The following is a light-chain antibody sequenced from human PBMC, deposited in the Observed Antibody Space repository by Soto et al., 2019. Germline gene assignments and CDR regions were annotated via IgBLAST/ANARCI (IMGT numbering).Light chain of an antibody. V-gene: IGKV3-20*01. CDR3: QQYGSTPLT. J-gene: IGKJ4*01. Sequence: EIVLTQSPDTLSLSPGERATLSCRASQSVRNNYLAWYQQKPGQAPRFLIFDASSRATGIPDRFSGSGSGTDFTITISRLEPEDFAVNYCQQYGSTPLTVGGGTKVDIE. CDR1: QSVRNNY. CDR2: DAS.